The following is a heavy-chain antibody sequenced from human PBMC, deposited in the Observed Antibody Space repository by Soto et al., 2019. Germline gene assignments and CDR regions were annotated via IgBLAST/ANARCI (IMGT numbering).Heavy chain of an antibody. Sequence: SGPTLVKPTQTLTLTCTFSGFSLSTSGMCVSWIRQPPGKALEWLALIDWDDDKYYSTSLKTRLTISKDTSKNQVVLTMTNMDPVDTATYYCARVLGYSSGWFYGMDVWGQGTTVTVSS. CDR1: GFSLSTSGMC. J-gene: IGHJ6*02. D-gene: IGHD6-19*01. CDR3: ARVLGYSSGWFYGMDV. V-gene: IGHV2-70*01. CDR2: IDWDDDK.